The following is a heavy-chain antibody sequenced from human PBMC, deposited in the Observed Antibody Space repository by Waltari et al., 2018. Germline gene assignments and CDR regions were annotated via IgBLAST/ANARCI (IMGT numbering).Heavy chain of an antibody. CDR2: VFRNRDK. CDR3: VRPMYDSSDQGLAFDL. D-gene: IGHD3-22*01. CDR1: GFPIKSGYY. J-gene: IGHJ3*01. Sequence: QVQLQESGPGLARPSETLSLSCAVSGFPIKSGYYWAWVRQPPGKGLEWIASVFRNRDKYYNPSLQSPVTISMDTSKNQISLQLTSVTAADTALYYCVRPMYDSSDQGLAFDLWGQGTMVTVSS. V-gene: IGHV4-38-2*01.